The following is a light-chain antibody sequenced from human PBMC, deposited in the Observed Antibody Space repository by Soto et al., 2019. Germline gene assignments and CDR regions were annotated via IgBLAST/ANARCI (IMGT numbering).Light chain of an antibody. J-gene: IGKJ1*01. CDR3: QQYNSYSGT. V-gene: IGKV1-5*03. CDR2: KAS. CDR1: KSISDW. Sequence: DITMSQSPSALAASVGERGTSTCRASKSISDWLAWYQQKPGKAPKLLIYKASTLKSGVPSRFSGSGSGTDFTLTISSLQPEDFATYYCQQYNSYSGTFGQGTKVDNK.